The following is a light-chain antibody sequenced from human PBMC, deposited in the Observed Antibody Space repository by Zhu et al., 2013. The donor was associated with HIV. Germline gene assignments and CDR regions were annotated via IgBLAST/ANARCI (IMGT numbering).Light chain of an antibody. CDR2: GAS. Sequence: EVVLTQSPGTLSLSPGERATLSCRASQSVNGNLAWYQQKPGQTPRLLISGASARATGVPARFSGSGSGTEFTLTISSLQSEDFAVYYCQQYNNWPRTFGQGTKLEIK. V-gene: IGKV3D-15*01. J-gene: IGKJ2*01. CDR1: QSVNGN. CDR3: QQYNNWPRT.